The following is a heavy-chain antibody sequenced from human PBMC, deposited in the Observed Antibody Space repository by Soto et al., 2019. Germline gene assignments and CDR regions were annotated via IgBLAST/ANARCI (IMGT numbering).Heavy chain of an antibody. CDR1: GFTFSSYS. CDR2: ISSSSSYI. J-gene: IGHJ5*02. Sequence: GGSLRLSCAASGFTFSSYSMNWVRQAPGKGLEWVSSISSSSSYIYYADSVKGRFTISRDNAKNSLYLQMNSLRAEDTAVYYCARVTQTSVNCSGGSCYDELNWFDPWGQGTLVTVSS. CDR3: ARVTQTSVNCSGGSCYDELNWFDP. D-gene: IGHD2-15*01. V-gene: IGHV3-21*01.